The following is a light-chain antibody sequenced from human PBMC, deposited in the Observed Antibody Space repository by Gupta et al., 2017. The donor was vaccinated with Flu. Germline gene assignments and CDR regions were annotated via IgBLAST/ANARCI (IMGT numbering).Light chain of an antibody. V-gene: IGLV1-40*01. J-gene: IGLJ3*02. Sequence: ITTTDNSSARGGGYYVVCNHHRAPAAPKLLIYINSSRHAGVPDGFSGSKCGTSATLTTTGLQADEVADYYCQSHETTRSGLVFGGGTKLTVL. CDR2: INS. CDR1: SSARGGGYY. CDR3: QSHETTRSGLV.